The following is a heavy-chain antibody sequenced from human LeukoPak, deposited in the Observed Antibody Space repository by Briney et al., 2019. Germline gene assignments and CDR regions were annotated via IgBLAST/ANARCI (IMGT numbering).Heavy chain of an antibody. Sequence: SETLSLTRAVYGGSFSGYYWSWIRQPPGKGLEWIGEINHSGSTNYNPSLKSRVTISVDTSKNQFSLKLSSVTAADTAVYYCARETAMVLRYFDYWGQGTLVTVSS. V-gene: IGHV4-34*01. J-gene: IGHJ4*02. CDR2: INHSGST. D-gene: IGHD5-18*01. CDR3: ARETAMVLRYFDY. CDR1: GGSFSGYY.